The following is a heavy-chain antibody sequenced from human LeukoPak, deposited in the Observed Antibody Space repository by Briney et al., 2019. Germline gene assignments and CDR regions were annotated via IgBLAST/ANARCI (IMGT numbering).Heavy chain of an antibody. CDR1: GFTFSSYE. Sequence: GGSLRLSCAASGFTFSSYEMNWVRQAPGKGLEWVSAISGSGGSTYYADSVKGRFTMSRDNSQNTLYLQMSSLRAEDTAVYYCAKDRLKYTYGRTNCFDPWGQGTLVTVSS. CDR2: ISGSGGST. V-gene: IGHV3-23*01. D-gene: IGHD5-18*01. CDR3: AKDRLKYTYGRTNCFDP. J-gene: IGHJ5*02.